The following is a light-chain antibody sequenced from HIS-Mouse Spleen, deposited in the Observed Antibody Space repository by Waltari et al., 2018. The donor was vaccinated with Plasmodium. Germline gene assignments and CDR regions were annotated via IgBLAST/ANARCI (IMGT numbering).Light chain of an antibody. Sequence: EIVMTQSPATLSVSPGERATLSCRASQSVSSNLAWYHQKPGQAPSPLIYGASTRATGSPARFSGSGSGRECTLTISSLQSEDFAVYYCQQYNNWSFTFGPGTKVDIK. CDR2: GAS. V-gene: IGKV3-15*01. J-gene: IGKJ3*01. CDR3: QQYNNWSFT. CDR1: QSVSSN.